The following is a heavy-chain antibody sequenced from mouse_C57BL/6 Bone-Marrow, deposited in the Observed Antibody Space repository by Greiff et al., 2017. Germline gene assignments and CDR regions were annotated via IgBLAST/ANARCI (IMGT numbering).Heavy chain of an antibody. CDR2: INPNYGTT. CDR3: ARWAYYSNYEAWFAY. V-gene: IGHV1-39*01. CDR1: GYSFTDYN. J-gene: IGHJ3*01. D-gene: IGHD2-5*01. Sequence: QLQESGPELVKPGASVKISCKASGYSFTDYNMNWVKQSNGKSLEWIGVINPNYGTTSYNQKFKGKATLTVDQSSSTAYMQLNSLTSEDSAVYYCARWAYYSNYEAWFAYWGQGTLVTVSA.